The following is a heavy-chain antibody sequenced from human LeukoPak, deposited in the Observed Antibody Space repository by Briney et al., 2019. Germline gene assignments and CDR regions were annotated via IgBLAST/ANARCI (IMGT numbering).Heavy chain of an antibody. CDR3: ARRQGSSYGLDYYYMDV. D-gene: IGHD5-18*01. CDR1: GYSFTSYW. Sequence: GESLKISCKGSGYSFTSYWIGWVRQMPGKGLEWMGIIYPGDSDTRYSPSFQGQVTISADKSISTAYLQWSSLKASDTAMYYCARRQGSSYGLDYYYMDVWGKGTTVTVSS. J-gene: IGHJ6*03. CDR2: IYPGDSDT. V-gene: IGHV5-51*01.